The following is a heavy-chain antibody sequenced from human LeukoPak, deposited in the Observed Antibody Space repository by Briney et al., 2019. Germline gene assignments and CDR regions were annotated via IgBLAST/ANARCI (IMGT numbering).Heavy chain of an antibody. D-gene: IGHD6-13*01. Sequence: GASVKVSCTASGGTFSSYAISWVRQAPGQGLEWMGGIIPIFGTANYAQKFQGRVTITADESTSTAYMELSSLRSEDTAVYYCARANDIAAAHLGYWGQGTLVTVSS. CDR1: GGTFSSYA. CDR2: IIPIFGTA. CDR3: ARANDIAAAHLGY. J-gene: IGHJ4*02. V-gene: IGHV1-69*13.